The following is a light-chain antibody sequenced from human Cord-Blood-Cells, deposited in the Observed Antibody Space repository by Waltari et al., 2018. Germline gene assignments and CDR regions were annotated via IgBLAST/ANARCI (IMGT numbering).Light chain of an antibody. CDR3: SSYTSSSRV. Sequence: QSALTQPASVSGSPGQSLTISCTGTSSDVGGYNYVSWYQQHPGKAPKLMIYDVSKGPSGVSNRFSGSKSGNTASLTISGLQAEDEADYYCSSYTSSSRVFGGGTKLTVL. CDR2: DVS. J-gene: IGLJ3*02. CDR1: SSDVGGYNY. V-gene: IGLV2-14*01.